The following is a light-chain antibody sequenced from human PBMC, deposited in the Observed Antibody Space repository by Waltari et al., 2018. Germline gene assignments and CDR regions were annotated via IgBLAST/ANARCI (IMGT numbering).Light chain of an antibody. V-gene: IGLV1-44*01. CDR1: SSNIGRNS. CDR3: ATWDDSLNAWI. CDR2: RSD. Sequence: QSLLTQPPSISGAPGQRVTISCSGGSSNIGRNSVNWYAPVPGTTPKLLMYRSDRRPSGVSDRFSGSKSGTAASLAITGLLSADEADYICATWDDSLNAWIFGGGTRLTVL. J-gene: IGLJ2*01.